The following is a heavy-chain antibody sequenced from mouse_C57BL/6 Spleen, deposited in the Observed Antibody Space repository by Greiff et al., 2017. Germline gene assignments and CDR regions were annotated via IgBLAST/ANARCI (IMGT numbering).Heavy chain of an antibody. D-gene: IGHD2-14*01. Sequence: EVQRVESGPELVKPGASVKMSCKASGYTFTDYNMHWVKQSHGKSLEWIGYINPNNGGTSYNQKFKGKATLTVNKSSSTAYMELRSLTSEDSAVYYCGGGVRGYFDYWGQGTTLTVSS. CDR1: GYTFTDYN. V-gene: IGHV1-22*01. CDR2: INPNNGGT. CDR3: GGGVRGYFDY. J-gene: IGHJ2*01.